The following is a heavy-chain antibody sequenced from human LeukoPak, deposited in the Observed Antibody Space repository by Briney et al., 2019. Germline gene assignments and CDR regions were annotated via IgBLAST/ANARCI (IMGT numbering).Heavy chain of an antibody. CDR2: IYPGDSDT. J-gene: IGHJ4*02. Sequence: GESLKISCKGSGYSFTDYWIGWVRQMPGKGLEWMGIIYPGDSDTRYSPSFQGQVTISVDKSISTAYLQWSSLKASDTAMYYCARRFLADPSGFDYWGQGTLATVSS. CDR3: ARRFLADPSGFDY. V-gene: IGHV5-51*01. CDR1: GYSFTDYW.